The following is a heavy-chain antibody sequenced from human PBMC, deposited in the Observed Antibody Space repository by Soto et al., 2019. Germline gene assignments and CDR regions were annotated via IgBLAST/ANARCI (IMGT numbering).Heavy chain of an antibody. Sequence: GSLRLSCAASGFTFTGYGMNWVRQAPGKGLEWISSIGRSSDSIYYADSVKGRFTISRDNAKDSLYLQMNSLRDEDTALYYCARARGTPLYGMDVWGQGTTVTVSS. V-gene: IGHV3-48*02. D-gene: IGHD1-1*01. CDR1: GFTFTGYG. CDR3: ARARGTPLYGMDV. J-gene: IGHJ6*02. CDR2: IGRSSDSI.